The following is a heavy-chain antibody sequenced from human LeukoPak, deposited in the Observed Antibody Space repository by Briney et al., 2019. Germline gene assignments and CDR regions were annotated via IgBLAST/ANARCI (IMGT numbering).Heavy chain of an antibody. D-gene: IGHD6-19*01. CDR3: AREGSSGWYENAFDI. Sequence: QTGGSLRLSCAASGFTFSSYAMHWVRQAPGKGLEYVSAISSNGGSTYYANSVKGRFTISRDNSKNTLYLQMGSLRAEDMAVYYCAREGSSGWYENAFDIWGQGTMVTVSS. V-gene: IGHV3-64*01. CDR1: GFTFSSYA. CDR2: ISSNGGST. J-gene: IGHJ3*02.